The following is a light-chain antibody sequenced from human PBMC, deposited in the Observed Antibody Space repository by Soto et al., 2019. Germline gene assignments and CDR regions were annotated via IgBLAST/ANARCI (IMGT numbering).Light chain of an antibody. V-gene: IGKV1-9*01. CDR3: QGLNDYPIT. CDR1: QGISSY. CDR2: AAS. J-gene: IGKJ5*01. Sequence: DIQLTQSPSFLSASVGDRVTITCRASQGISSYLAWYQHKPGKAPKFLIYAASTLRGGVTSRFSGSGSGTEFPLTISSLQPEDFATYYCQGLNDYPITFGQAPRLEIK.